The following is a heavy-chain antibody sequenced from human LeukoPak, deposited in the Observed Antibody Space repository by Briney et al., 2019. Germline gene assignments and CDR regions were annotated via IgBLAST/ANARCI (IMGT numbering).Heavy chain of an antibody. Sequence: PSETLSLTCTVSGGSISSYYWSWIRQPAGKGLEWIGRIYTSGSTNYNPSLKSRVTMSADTSKNQFSLKLSSVTAADTAVYYCARAAYYDSSGSPHFDYWGQGTLVTVSS. CDR1: GGSISSYY. CDR2: IYTSGST. D-gene: IGHD3-22*01. V-gene: IGHV4-4*07. J-gene: IGHJ4*02. CDR3: ARAAYYDSSGSPHFDY.